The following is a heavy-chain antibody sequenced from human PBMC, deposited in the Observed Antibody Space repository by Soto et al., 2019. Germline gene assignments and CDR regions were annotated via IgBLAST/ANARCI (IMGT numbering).Heavy chain of an antibody. CDR1: GYTFTSYG. Sequence: QVQLVQSGAEVKKPGASVKVSCKASGYTFTSYGISWVRQAPGQGLEWMGWISAYNGNTNYAQKLQGRVTMTTDTASRTAYIELRSLRSDDTAVYYCARDHLLSPAHNYYDSSGYYPLPTEPSYYFDYCGHGTLVTFSS. D-gene: IGHD3-22*01. CDR2: ISAYNGNT. J-gene: IGHJ4*01. V-gene: IGHV1-18*04. CDR3: ARDHLLSPAHNYYDSSGYYPLPTEPSYYFDY.